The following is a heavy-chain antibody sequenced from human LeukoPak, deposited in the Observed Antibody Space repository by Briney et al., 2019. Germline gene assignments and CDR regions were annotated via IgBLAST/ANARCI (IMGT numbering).Heavy chain of an antibody. CDR2: ISYDGSHK. CDR1: GFTFTTYA. V-gene: IGHV3-30*18. J-gene: IGHJ3*02. CDR3: AKAANTPIFPPLFEVFDI. D-gene: IGHD3-3*01. Sequence: GRSLRLSCAASGFTFTTYAIHWVRQAPGKGLEWVAVISYDGSHKYYGDSVKGRFTISRDNSKNTLYLQMNSLRVEDTAVYHCAKAANTPIFPPLFEVFDIWGQGTMVTVSP.